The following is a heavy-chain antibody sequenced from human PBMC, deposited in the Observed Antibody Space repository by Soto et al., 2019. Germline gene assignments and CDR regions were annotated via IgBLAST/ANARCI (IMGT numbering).Heavy chain of an antibody. CDR3: ATFLGALYYCDC. J-gene: IGHJ4*02. Sequence: SETLSLTCTVSGGSISSSSYYWGWIRQPPGKGLEWIGSIYYSGSTYYNPSLKSRVTISVDTSKSQFALKLSSVTAADTAVYYCATFLGALYYCDCWGQGTLVTVCS. D-gene: IGHD1-26*01. CDR1: GGSISSSSYY. CDR2: IYYSGST. V-gene: IGHV4-39*01.